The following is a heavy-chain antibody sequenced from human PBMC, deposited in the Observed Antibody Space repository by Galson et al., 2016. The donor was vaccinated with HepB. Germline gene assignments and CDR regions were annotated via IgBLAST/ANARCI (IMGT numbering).Heavy chain of an antibody. CDR1: GFTFTTYW. J-gene: IGHJ4*02. V-gene: IGHV3-7*01. CDR2: IKQDESEK. Sequence: SLILSCAASGFTFTTYWMSWVRQAPGKGLEWVANIKQDESEKFYVDSVKGRFTVSRDNAKNSLFLQMRSLRAEDTAVYFCATFIEEHSSFESWGQGTQVTVSS. D-gene: IGHD4-11*01. CDR3: ATFIEEHSSFES.